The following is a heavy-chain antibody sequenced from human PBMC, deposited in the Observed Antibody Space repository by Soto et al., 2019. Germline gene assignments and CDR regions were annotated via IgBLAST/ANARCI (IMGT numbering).Heavy chain of an antibody. CDR3: AREKGYISGPKKFDY. CDR1: GASISSGDYF. J-gene: IGHJ4*02. V-gene: IGHV4-30-4*01. CDR2: IYDSGSS. D-gene: IGHD5-12*01. Sequence: PSETLSLTCTVSGASISSGDYFWSWIRQSPGKGLEWIGYIYDSGSSYYNPSLKSRVTMSVDTSKNQFSLKLRSVTAADTAVYYCAREKGYISGPKKFDYWGQGTLVNVS.